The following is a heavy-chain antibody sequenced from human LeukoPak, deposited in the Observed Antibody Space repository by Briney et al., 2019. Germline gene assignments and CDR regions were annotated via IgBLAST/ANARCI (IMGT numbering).Heavy chain of an antibody. CDR3: ARAPGRILGATFYFDY. CDR2: ISSSSSYI. J-gene: IGHJ4*02. D-gene: IGHD1-26*01. V-gene: IGHV3-21*01. Sequence: GGSLRLSCAASGFTFSSYSMNWVRQAPGKGLEWVSSISSSSSYIYYADSVKGRFTISRDNAKNSLYLQMNSLRAEDTAVYYCARAPGRILGATFYFDYWGQGTLVTVSS. CDR1: GFTFSSYS.